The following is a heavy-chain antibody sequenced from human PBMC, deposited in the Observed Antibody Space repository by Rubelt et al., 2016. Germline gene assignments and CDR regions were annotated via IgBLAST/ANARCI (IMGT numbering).Heavy chain of an antibody. D-gene: IGHD3/OR15-3a*01. J-gene: IGHJ5*01. Sequence: QVRLQESGPGLVKPSGTLSLTCTVSGGSITNYFWNWIRQPPGKGLEWIGKIYYSGSTNYNPSLKSRVTISVDMSKNHFSLILSPVTAADTAVYYCARGGLWFDSWGQGTTVTVSS. CDR2: IYYSGST. V-gene: IGHV4-59*01. CDR1: GGSITNYF. CDR3: ARGGLWFDS.